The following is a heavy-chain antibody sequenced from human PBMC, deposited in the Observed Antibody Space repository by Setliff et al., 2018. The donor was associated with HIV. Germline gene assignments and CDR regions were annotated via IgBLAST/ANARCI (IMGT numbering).Heavy chain of an antibody. CDR1: GGPLNSRNW. CDR2: VFHSGSA. Sequence: SETLSLTCAVSGGPLNSRNWWSWVRQPPGKGLEWIGEVFHSGSANSNASLRSRVMMSVDTSKNQFSLKLSAVTAADTAVYYCARNSQKGIQPLLLASWGPGTLVTVSS. V-gene: IGHV4-4*02. CDR3: ARNSQKGIQPLLLAS. D-gene: IGHD1-1*01. J-gene: IGHJ4*02.